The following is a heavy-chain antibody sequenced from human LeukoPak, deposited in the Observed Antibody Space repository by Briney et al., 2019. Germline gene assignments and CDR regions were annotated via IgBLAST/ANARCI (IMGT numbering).Heavy chain of an antibody. CDR3: AKDLYDILIFDS. J-gene: IGHJ4*02. CDR1: ESTFSSND. Sequence: GGSRRLSCAASESTFSSNDMSWVRQAPGKGLEWVSAISGSGRSTYYADSVKGRYTISRDNSKTTLYLQMNSLRAEDTAVYYCAKDLYDILIFDSWGQGTLVTVSS. CDR2: ISGSGRST. D-gene: IGHD3-9*01. V-gene: IGHV3-23*01.